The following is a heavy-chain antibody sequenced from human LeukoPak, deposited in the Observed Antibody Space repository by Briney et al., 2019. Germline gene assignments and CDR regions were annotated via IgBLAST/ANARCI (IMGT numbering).Heavy chain of an antibody. Sequence: PGGSLRLSCAASGLSFSTYGMHWVRQAPGKGLEWVAVIWYDGSRKYYAGSVKGRFTISRDNSKNMLYLQMNSLRAEDTAVYYCVAGSGSCSDGPDYWGQGTLVTISS. V-gene: IGHV3-33*01. CDR2: IWYDGSRK. CDR1: GLSFSTYG. CDR3: VAGSGSCSDGPDY. J-gene: IGHJ4*02. D-gene: IGHD3-10*01.